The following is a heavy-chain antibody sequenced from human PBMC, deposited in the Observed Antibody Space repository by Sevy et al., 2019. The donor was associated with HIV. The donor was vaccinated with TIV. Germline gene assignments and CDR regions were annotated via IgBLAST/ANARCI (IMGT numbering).Heavy chain of an antibody. J-gene: IGHJ3*02. D-gene: IGHD3-10*01. CDR1: GFTFDDYA. CDR3: AKDSGRVRGAFDI. CDR2: ISWNSGSI. V-gene: IGHV3-9*03. Sequence: GGSLRLSCAASGFTFDDYAMHWVRQAPGKGLEWVSGISWNSGSIGYADSVKGRFPISRDNAKNSLYLQMNSLRAEDMALYYCAKDSGRVRGAFDIWGQGTMVTVSS.